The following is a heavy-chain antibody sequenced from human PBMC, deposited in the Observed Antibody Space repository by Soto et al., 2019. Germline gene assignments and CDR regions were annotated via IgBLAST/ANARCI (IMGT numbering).Heavy chain of an antibody. CDR1: GFTFSSYS. CDR3: ARADDYGDYAYADY. Sequence: GGSLRLSCAASGFTFSSYSMNWVRQAPGKGLEWVSSISSSSSYIYYADSVKGRFTISRDNAKNSLYLQMNSLRAEDTAVYYCARADDYGDYAYADYWGQGTLVTVSS. CDR2: ISSSSSYI. V-gene: IGHV3-21*01. D-gene: IGHD4-17*01. J-gene: IGHJ4*02.